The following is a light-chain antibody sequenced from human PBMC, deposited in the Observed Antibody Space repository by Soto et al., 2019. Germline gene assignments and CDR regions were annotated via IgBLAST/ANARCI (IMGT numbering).Light chain of an antibody. V-gene: IGKV3-20*01. CDR1: QSVSSSY. Sequence: EIVMTQSPGTLSASPGERATLSCRASQSVSSSYLAWYQQKPGQAPRLLIYGASSRATGIPDRFSGSGSGTDFTLTISRLEPEDFAVYYCQQYGSSPWTFGQGTKVDNK. J-gene: IGKJ1*01. CDR2: GAS. CDR3: QQYGSSPWT.